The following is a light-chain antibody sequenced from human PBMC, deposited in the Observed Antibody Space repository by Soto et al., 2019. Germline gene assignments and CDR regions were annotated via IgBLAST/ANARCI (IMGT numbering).Light chain of an antibody. CDR3: CSYAGTTTWV. V-gene: IGLV2-23*02. CDR1: SSDVGSHNF. Sequence: QYVLTQPASVCGSPGQSITISCTRTSSDVGSHNFVSWYQQSPGKAPKLMIFEVTKRPSGVSSRFSASKSGNTASLTISGVQAEDEADYYCCSYAGTTTWVFGGGTKLTVL. CDR2: EVT. J-gene: IGLJ2*01.